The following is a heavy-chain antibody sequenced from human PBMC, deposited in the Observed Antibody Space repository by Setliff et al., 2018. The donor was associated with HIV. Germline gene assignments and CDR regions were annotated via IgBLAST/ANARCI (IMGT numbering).Heavy chain of an antibody. CDR2: IYPSGNI. CDR3: AREERYYDGKGALDY. D-gene: IGHD3-22*01. V-gene: IGHV4-4*07. Sequence: SETLSLTCTVSGGSISRYYWSWIRQPAGKGLEWIGRIYPSGNINYNPSLKSRLTMSIDTSKNQFSLKLSSVTATDTAVYYCAREERYYDGKGALDYWGQGMLVTVS. CDR1: GGSISRYY. J-gene: IGHJ4*02.